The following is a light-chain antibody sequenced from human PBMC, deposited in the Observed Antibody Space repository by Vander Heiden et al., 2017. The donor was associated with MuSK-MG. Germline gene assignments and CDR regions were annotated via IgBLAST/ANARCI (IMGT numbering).Light chain of an antibody. V-gene: IGLV2-14*03. CDR2: DVS. Sequence: QSPLTQPAPASGSPGQSITISCTGTSSDVGGYNYVSWYQQHPGKAPKLMIYDVSNRPSGVSNRFSGSKSGNTASLTISGLQAEDEADYYCSSYTSSSTLVFGGGTKLTVL. CDR3: SSYTSSSTLV. CDR1: SSDVGGYNY. J-gene: IGLJ2*01.